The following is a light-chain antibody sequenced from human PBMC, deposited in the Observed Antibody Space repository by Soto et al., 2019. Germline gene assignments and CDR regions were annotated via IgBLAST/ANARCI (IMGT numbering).Light chain of an antibody. CDR1: QSVSSGY. CDR3: QQYGRSPYT. J-gene: IGKJ2*01. CDR2: DAA. Sequence: EIVLTQSPGTLSLSPGERATLSCRASQSVSSGYLAWYQQKPGQAPRLLIHDAANRAIGIPDRFSGSGSGTDFTLTISSLEPEDFAVYYCQQYGRSPYTFGQGTMLEIK. V-gene: IGKV3-20*01.